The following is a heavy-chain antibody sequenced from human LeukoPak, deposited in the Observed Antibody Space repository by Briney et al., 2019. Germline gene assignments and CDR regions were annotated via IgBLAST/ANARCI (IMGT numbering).Heavy chain of an antibody. CDR2: IIPIFGTA. D-gene: IGHD6-19*01. CDR3: ARDYSSGWPNFDY. CDR1: GGTFSSYA. J-gene: IGHJ4*02. V-gene: IGHV1-69*05. Sequence: ASVKVSCKASGGTFSSYAISWVRQAPGQGLEWMGGIIPIFGTANYAQKLQGRVTMTTDTSTSTAYMELRSLRSDDTAVYYCARDYSSGWPNFDYWGQGTLVTVSS.